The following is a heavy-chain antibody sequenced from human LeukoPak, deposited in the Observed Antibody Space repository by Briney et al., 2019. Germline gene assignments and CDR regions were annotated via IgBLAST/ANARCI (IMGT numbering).Heavy chain of an antibody. Sequence: AAVKVSCKASGYTFTGYFMHWVRPAPRQRLEWMGWIYPNSGGTNYAQKFQGRVTMTRDTSISTAYMERRRLRADDTAVYYCASSIVYCSTTSCYFNWGQGTLVTASS. CDR2: IYPNSGGT. J-gene: IGHJ4*02. V-gene: IGHV1-2*02. D-gene: IGHD2-2*01. CDR1: GYTFTGYF. CDR3: ASSIVYCSTTSCYFN.